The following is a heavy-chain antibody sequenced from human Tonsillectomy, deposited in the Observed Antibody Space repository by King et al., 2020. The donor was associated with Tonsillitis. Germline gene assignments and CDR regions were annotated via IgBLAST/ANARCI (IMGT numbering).Heavy chain of an antibody. V-gene: IGHV1-2*02. CDR1: GYTFTGYY. CDR3: ARGSVRGYNSSWHFFDY. D-gene: IGHD6-13*01. Sequence: VQLVGSGAEVKKPGASVKVSCKASGYTFTGYYMHWVRQAPGQGLEWMGWINPNSGATNYTQKFQGRVTMTRDTSISTAYMELSRLRSDDTAVYYCARGSVRGYNSSWHFFDYWGQGTLVTVSS. J-gene: IGHJ4*02. CDR2: INPNSGAT.